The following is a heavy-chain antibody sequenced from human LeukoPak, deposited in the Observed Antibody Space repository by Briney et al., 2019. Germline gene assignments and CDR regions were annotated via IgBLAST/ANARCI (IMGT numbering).Heavy chain of an antibody. CDR2: IYTSGST. V-gene: IGHV4-61*02. CDR3: ARGGLRLGELSYHLEDY. J-gene: IGHJ4*02. D-gene: IGHD3-16*02. Sequence: PSETLSLTCTVSGGSISSGSYYWSWIRQPAGKGLEWIGRIYTSGSTNYNPSLKSRVTISVDTSKNQFSLKLSSVTAADTAVYYCARGGLRLGELSYHLEDYWGQGTLVTVSS. CDR1: GGSISSGSYY.